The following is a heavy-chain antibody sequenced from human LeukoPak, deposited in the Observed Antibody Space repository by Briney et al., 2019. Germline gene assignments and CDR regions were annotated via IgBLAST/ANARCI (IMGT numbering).Heavy chain of an antibody. CDR3: ARGASPHCSGGSCSPIDS. J-gene: IGHJ4*02. V-gene: IGHV4-34*01. D-gene: IGHD2-15*01. Sequence: SETLSLTCAVSGVSLSGYYWSWVRQPPGKGREWVGEINHSGSTNYNPSLKSRVTISVDTSKNQFSLKLSLKLSSVTAADTAVYYCARGASPHCSGGSCSPIDSWGQGTLVTVSS. CDR1: GVSLSGYY. CDR2: INHSGST.